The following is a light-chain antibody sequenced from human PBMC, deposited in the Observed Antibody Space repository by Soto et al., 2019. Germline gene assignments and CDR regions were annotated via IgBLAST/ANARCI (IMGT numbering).Light chain of an antibody. CDR3: QQYGTSLWT. Sequence: IVMTQSPATLSLSPGERATLSCRASQSVSSNLAWYQQKPGQAPRLLIYGASSRATGIPDRFSVIGSGTDFTLTISRLETEDVAVYYCQQYGTSLWTFGQGTKVDIK. J-gene: IGKJ1*01. V-gene: IGKV3-20*01. CDR2: GAS. CDR1: QSVSSN.